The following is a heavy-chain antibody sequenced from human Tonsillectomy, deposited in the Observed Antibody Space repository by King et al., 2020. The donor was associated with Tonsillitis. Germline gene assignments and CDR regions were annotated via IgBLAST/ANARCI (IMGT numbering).Heavy chain of an antibody. CDR3: VRDSVASGSFDS. V-gene: IGHV3-74*01. Sequence: VQLVESGGDLVQPGGSLRLSCAASGFTFSTYWMHWVRQAPGKGLVWVSHITSDASRTTYADSVKGRFTISRDNAKNTFYLQMNSLRAEDTAVYYCVRDSVASGSFDSWGQGTLVTVSS. CDR2: ITSDASRT. D-gene: IGHD3-10*01. J-gene: IGHJ4*02. CDR1: GFTFSTYW.